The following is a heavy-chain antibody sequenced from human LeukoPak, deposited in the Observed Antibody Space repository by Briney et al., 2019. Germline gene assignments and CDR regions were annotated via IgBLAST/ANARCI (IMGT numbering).Heavy chain of an antibody. J-gene: IGHJ6*02. CDR3: ARDMNYYVAMDV. V-gene: IGHV3-23*01. Sequence: GGSLRLSCEASGFTFSADAMSCGRQAPGKGLEWVSSIGGDNKPHYSESVKGRFAISSDNSKSMLFLQLNTMRTEDTPPYYCARDMNYYVAMDVWGQGTTVTVSS. CDR1: GFTFSADA. D-gene: IGHD3-10*02. CDR2: IGGDNKP.